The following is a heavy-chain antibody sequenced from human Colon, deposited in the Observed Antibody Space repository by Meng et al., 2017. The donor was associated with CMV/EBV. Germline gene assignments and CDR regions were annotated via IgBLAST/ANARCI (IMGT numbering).Heavy chain of an antibody. J-gene: IGHJ6*02. CDR3: AKDSVDAAMVNYYYYGMDV. CDR1: GFTFSSYG. CDR2: IRFDGSNK. Sequence: GGSLRLSCAASGFTFSSYGMHWVRQAPGKGLEWVAFIRFDGSNKYYADSVKGRFTISRDNSKNTLYLQMNSLRAEDTAVYYCAKDSVDAAMVNYYYYGMDVWGQGTTVTVSS. D-gene: IGHD5-18*01. V-gene: IGHV3-30*02.